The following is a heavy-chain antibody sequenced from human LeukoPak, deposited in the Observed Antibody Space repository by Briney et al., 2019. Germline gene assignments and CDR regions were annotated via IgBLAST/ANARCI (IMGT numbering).Heavy chain of an antibody. CDR1: GGSISSGDFY. CDR3: ARNKVRVAIPYYYYTDV. CDR2: IHYRGST. J-gene: IGHJ6*03. D-gene: IGHD3-10*01. V-gene: IGHV4-31*03. Sequence: SEALSLTCTVSGGSISSGDFYWNWVRQHPGKGLEWIGYIHYRGSTYYNSSLQSRVSMSVDTSKNQFSLKLTSVTAADTAVYYCARNKVRVAIPYYYYTDVWGKGTTVTVSS.